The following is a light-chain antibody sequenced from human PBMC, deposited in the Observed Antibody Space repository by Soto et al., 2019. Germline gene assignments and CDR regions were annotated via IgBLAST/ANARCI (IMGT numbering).Light chain of an antibody. CDR1: QSISGY. CDR2: AAS. CDR3: QQSYSAPYT. J-gene: IGKJ2*01. V-gene: IGKV1-39*01. Sequence: DTQMPQSPSSLSASVGDRVTISCRASQSISGYLNWYQQKPGQAPVLLIYAASSLQGGVPSRFSGSGSGTDFTLTISSLQPEDFAAYYCQQSYSAPYTFGQGTKLEIK.